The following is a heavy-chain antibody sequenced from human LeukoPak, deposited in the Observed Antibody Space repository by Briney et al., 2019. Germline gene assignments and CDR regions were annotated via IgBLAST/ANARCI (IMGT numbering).Heavy chain of an antibody. CDR1: GGSFSGYY. CDR2: INHSGST. V-gene: IGHV4-34*09. Sequence: SETLSLTCAVYGGSFSGYYWSWIRQPPGKGLEWIGEINHSGSTYYNPSLKSRVTISVDTSKNQFSLKLSSVTAADTAVYYCASRQLRYFDWLDYFDYWGQGTLVTVSS. J-gene: IGHJ4*02. D-gene: IGHD3-9*01. CDR3: ASRQLRYFDWLDYFDY.